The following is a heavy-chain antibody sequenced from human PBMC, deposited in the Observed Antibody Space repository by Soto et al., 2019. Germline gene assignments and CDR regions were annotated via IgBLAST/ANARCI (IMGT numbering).Heavy chain of an antibody. Sequence: GSLRLSCAASGFTFSSYAMSWVRQAPGKGLEWVSAISGSGGSTYYADSVKGRFTISRDNSKNTLYLQMNSLRAEDTAVYYCAKVDYYDSSGYYLFDYWGQGTLVTVSS. J-gene: IGHJ4*02. CDR3: AKVDYYDSSGYYLFDY. D-gene: IGHD3-22*01. CDR2: ISGSGGST. V-gene: IGHV3-23*01. CDR1: GFTFSSYA.